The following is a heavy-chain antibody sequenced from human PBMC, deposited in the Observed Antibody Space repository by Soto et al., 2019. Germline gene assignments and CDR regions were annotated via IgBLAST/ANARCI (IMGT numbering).Heavy chain of an antibody. CDR3: ARDLGYCTITSCSRKWFDP. V-gene: IGHV1-18*01. J-gene: IGHJ5*02. D-gene: IGHD2-2*01. CDR2: INTYNGNT. Sequence: VQLVQSGAEVKKPGASVKVSCKASGYTFSTYGISWVRQAPGQGLEWMGWINTYNGNTNYAQKVQGRVTMTTDTSTTTAYMELRSLRSDDTAVYFCARDLGYCTITSCSRKWFDPWGQGTLVTVSS. CDR1: GYTFSTYG.